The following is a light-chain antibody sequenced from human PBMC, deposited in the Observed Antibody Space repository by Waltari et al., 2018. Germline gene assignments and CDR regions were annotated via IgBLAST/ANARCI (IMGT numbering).Light chain of an antibody. CDR3: QQSYSTPAIT. Sequence: DIQMTQSPSSLSESVGHRVTITCRASQSISSYLNWYQQKPGKAPKLLIYAASSLQSGVPSRFSGSGSGTDFTLTISSLQPEDFATYYCQQSYSTPAITFGQGTRLEIK. V-gene: IGKV1-39*01. CDR1: QSISSY. CDR2: AAS. J-gene: IGKJ5*01.